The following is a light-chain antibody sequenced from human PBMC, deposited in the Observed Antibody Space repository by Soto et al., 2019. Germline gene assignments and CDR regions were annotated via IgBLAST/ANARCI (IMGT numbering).Light chain of an antibody. J-gene: IGKJ1*01. CDR3: QQYYTYPWT. V-gene: IGKV1-5*03. CDR2: KAS. CDR1: QSISSW. Sequence: DIPMTQYPSTLSASVGDRVTITCRASQSISSWLAWYQQKPGNAPKLLIYKASSLESGVPSRFSGSGSGTEFTLTISSLQPDDFATYYCQQYYTYPWTFGQGTKVEIK.